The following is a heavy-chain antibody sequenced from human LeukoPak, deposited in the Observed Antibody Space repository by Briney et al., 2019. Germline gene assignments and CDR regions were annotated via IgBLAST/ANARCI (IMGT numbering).Heavy chain of an antibody. CDR1: GFTFSSYW. J-gene: IGHJ6*03. CDR2: IKQDGSEK. D-gene: IGHD3-3*01. V-gene: IGHV3-7*01. CDR3: ARDGDLEWLVYYYMDV. Sequence: GGSLRLSCAASGFTFSSYWMSWVRQAPGKGLEWVANIKQDGSEKYYVDSVKGRFTISRDNAKNSLYLQMNSLRAEDTAVYYCARDGDLEWLVYYYMDVWGKGTTVTVSS.